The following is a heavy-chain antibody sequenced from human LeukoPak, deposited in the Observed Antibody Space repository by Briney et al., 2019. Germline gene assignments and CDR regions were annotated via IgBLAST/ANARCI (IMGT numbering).Heavy chain of an antibody. J-gene: IGHJ4*02. V-gene: IGHV4-59*01. CDR3: ARDRVAVAGYFDY. CDR2: IYYSGST. Sequence: PSETLSLTCTVSGGSISSYYWSWLRQPPGKGLEWIGYIYYSGSTNYNPSLKSRVTISIDTSKNQLSLKLSSVTAADTAVYYCARDRVAVAGYFDYWGQGTLVTVSS. D-gene: IGHD6-19*01. CDR1: GGSISSYY.